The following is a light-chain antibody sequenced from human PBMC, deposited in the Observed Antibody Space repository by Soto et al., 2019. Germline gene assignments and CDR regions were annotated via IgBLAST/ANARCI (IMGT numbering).Light chain of an antibody. V-gene: IGKV3D-15*01. CDR3: QQYNAWPPHT. CDR2: SAT. J-gene: IGKJ2*01. Sequence: VMTQFPATLSASPGERVALSCRPSQSVNNRLAWYQQSPGQAPRILIYSATLRAAGVPDRVTGRGSATEFTLIIGGLQSEDYGVYYCQQYNAWPPHTFGQGTRVE. CDR1: QSVNNR.